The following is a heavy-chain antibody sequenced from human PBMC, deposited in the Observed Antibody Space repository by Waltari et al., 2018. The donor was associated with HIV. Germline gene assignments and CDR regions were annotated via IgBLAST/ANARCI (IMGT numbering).Heavy chain of an antibody. V-gene: IGHV3-74*01. Sequence: VQLVESVGKLVQPGGSLRLSCAASCFNFGSYWMHWIRHVPGKGLVWVAQINIDGSDKSYLESVKGRFTISRDNANNTLYLQMNNLRVEDTAMYFCTRHLSTYGHEFDYWGQGTLVTVAS. CDR1: CFNFGSYW. CDR3: TRHLSTYGHEFDY. CDR2: INIDGSDK. J-gene: IGHJ4*02. D-gene: IGHD2-2*01.